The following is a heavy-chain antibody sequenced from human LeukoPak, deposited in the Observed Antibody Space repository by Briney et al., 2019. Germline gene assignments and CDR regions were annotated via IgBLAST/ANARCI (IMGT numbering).Heavy chain of an antibody. CDR2: ISGSGGRT. Sequence: GGSLRLSCAASGFTFSNYALSWVRQAPGKGLEWVSLISGSGGRTDYADSVTGRFTISRDNSKNTLYLQMNSLKAEDTAVYYCAKDNPFWLVRVYWGQGTLVTVSS. CDR3: AKDNPFWLVRVY. V-gene: IGHV3-23*01. CDR1: GFTFSNYA. D-gene: IGHD6-19*01. J-gene: IGHJ4*02.